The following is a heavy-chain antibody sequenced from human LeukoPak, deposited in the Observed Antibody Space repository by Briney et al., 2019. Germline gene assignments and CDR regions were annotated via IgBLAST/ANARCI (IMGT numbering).Heavy chain of an antibody. CDR2: IYSSGNT. D-gene: IGHD3-10*01. CDR3: ARTGKFFVAGLSGAFDI. J-gene: IGHJ3*02. CDR1: GGSITNYY. Sequence: SETLSLTCSLSGGSITNYYWSWIRQPPGKGLEWIAWIYSSGNTDYNPSLKSRVTISLGTSNNQFSLRLTSVTASDTAVYFCARTGKFFVAGLSGAFDIWGKGKMVTVFS. V-gene: IGHV4-4*09.